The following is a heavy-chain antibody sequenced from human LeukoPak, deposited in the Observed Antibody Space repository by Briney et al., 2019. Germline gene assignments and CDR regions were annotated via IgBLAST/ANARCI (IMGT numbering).Heavy chain of an antibody. V-gene: IGHV3-33*01. Sequence: GGSLRLSCAASGFTFSNYGMHWVRQAPGKGLEWVAVIWYDGSDKYYADSVKGRFTISRDNSRNTLYLQMNSLRAEDTAVYYCARVIGWSQFDCWGQGTLVTVSS. CDR3: ARVIGWSQFDC. D-gene: IGHD6-19*01. CDR2: IWYDGSDK. J-gene: IGHJ4*02. CDR1: GFTFSNYG.